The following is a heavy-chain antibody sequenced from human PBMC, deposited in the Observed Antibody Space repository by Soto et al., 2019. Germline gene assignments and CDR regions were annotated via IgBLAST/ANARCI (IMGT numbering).Heavy chain of an antibody. CDR1: GGTFSSYA. J-gene: IGHJ6*02. CDR3: ARGKRITIFGVVHHYYYYGMDV. CDR2: IIPIFGTA. V-gene: IGHV1-69*13. Sequence: SVKVSCKASGGTFSSYAISWVRQAPGQGLEWMGGIIPIFGTANYAQKFQGRVTITADESTSTAYMELSSLRSEDTAVYYCARGKRITIFGVVHHYYYYGMDVWGQGTTVTVSS. D-gene: IGHD3-3*01.